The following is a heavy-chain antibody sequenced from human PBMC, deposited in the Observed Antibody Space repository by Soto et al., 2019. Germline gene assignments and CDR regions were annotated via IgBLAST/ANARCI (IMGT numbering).Heavy chain of an antibody. CDR1: GGSFSGYY. D-gene: IGHD2-8*02. CDR3: ARDKITGLFDY. Sequence: QVQLQQWGAGLLKPSETLSLTCAVYGGSFSGYYWTWIRQPPGTGLEWIGEINHSGSTNYNPSLKSGVTISVATYKHQFSLKLTSVTAADTAVYYCARDKITGLFDYWGQGTLVTVSS. V-gene: IGHV4-34*01. J-gene: IGHJ4*02. CDR2: INHSGST.